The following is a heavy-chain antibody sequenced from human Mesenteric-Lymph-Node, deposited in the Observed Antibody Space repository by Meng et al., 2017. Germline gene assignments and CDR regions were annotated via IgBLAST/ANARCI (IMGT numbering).Heavy chain of an antibody. CDR1: GGSISSGGYY. Sequence: SETLSLTCTVSGGSISSGGYYWTWIRQPPGKGLEWIGYIYYTGSTRYNPSLESRLTISLDTSKNEISLKLKSVTAADTAMYYCARFCHGGRCPDFWGQGTLVTVSS. J-gene: IGHJ4*02. D-gene: IGHD2-15*01. CDR3: ARFCHGGRCPDF. V-gene: IGHV4-61*08. CDR2: IYYTGST.